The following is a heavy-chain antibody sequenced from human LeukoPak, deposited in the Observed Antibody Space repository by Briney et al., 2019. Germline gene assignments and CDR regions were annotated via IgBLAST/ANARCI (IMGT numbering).Heavy chain of an antibody. J-gene: IGHJ4*02. D-gene: IGHD3-10*01. V-gene: IGHV3-21*01. CDR1: GFTFSSYS. CDR3: ARGALGEIDY. Sequence: GGSLRLSCAASGFTFSSYSMNWVRQAPGKGLEWVSSISSSSSYIYCADSVKGRFTISRDNAKNSLYLQMNSLRAEDTAVYYCARGALGEIDYWGQGTLVTVSS. CDR2: ISSSSSYI.